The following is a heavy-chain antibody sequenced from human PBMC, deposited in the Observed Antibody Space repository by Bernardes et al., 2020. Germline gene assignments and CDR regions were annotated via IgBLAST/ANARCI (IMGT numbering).Heavy chain of an antibody. V-gene: IGHV3-23*01. CDR1: GFTFSTYV. J-gene: IGHJ4*01. CDR3: AKDLGLSESDFWSSD. CDR2: FGAAGDT. Sequence: GGSLRLSCSASGFTFSTYVMSWVRQAPGKGLEWVSTFGAAGDTYYADSVKGRFLMSRDNSENTLYLQMNSLRAEDTAVYYCAKDLGLSESDFWSSDWGQGTLVTVSS. D-gene: IGHD3-3*01.